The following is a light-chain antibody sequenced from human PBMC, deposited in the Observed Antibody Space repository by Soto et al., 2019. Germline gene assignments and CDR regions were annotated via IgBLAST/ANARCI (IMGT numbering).Light chain of an antibody. CDR1: QNINRY. V-gene: IGKV1-39*01. CDR2: AAS. Sequence: DLQMTQSPSSLSASVGDRVTITCRASQNINRYLNWYQQKPGKAPKLLIYAASSLQSGVPSRFGGSGSGTDFTLTISSLLPEDFATYYCQQSFITPWTFGQGTKVEIK. J-gene: IGKJ1*01. CDR3: QQSFITPWT.